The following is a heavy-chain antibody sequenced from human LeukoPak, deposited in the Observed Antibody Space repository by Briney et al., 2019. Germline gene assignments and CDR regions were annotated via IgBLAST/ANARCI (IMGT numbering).Heavy chain of an antibody. J-gene: IGHJ5*02. CDR1: GYTFTSYG. D-gene: IGHD3-10*01. V-gene: IGHV1-18*01. CDR2: ISAYNGNT. Sequence: ASVKVSCKASGYTFTSYGISWVRQAPGQGLEWMGWISAYNGNTNYAQKLQGRVTMTTDTSTSTACMELRSLRSDDTAVYYCARETGTPGWFDPWGQGTLVTVSS. CDR3: ARETGTPGWFDP.